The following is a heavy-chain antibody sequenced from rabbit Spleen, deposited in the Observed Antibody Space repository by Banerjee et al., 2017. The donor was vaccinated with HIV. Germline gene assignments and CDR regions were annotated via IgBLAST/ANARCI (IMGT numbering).Heavy chain of an antibody. Sequence: QSLEESGGDRVKPGASLTLTCTASGFSFISSYYMCWVRQAPGKGLEWIACIDTGFGGSTYYASWAKGRFIMSRTSSTKVTLQMTSLTAADTATYFCARDTSSSFSSYGMDLWGQGTLVTVS. CDR3: ARDTSSSFSSYGMDL. V-gene: IGHV1S40*01. CDR2: IDTGFGGST. J-gene: IGHJ3*01. D-gene: IGHD1-1*01. CDR1: GFSFISSYY.